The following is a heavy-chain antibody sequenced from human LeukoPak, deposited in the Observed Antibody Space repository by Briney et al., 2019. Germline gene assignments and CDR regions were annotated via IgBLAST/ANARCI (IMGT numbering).Heavy chain of an antibody. CDR3: ARQSQIIAAALDY. V-gene: IGHV5-51*01. J-gene: IGHJ4*02. CDR2: TYPGDSDT. Sequence: GESLKISCKGSGYSFTSYWIGWVCQMPGKGLEWMGITYPGDSDTRYSPSFQGQVTISADKSISTAYLQWSSLKASDTAMYYCARQSQIIAAALDYWGQGTLVTVSS. D-gene: IGHD6-13*01. CDR1: GYSFTSYW.